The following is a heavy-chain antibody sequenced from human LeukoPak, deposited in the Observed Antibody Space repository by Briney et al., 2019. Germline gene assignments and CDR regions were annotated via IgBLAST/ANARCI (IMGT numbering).Heavy chain of an antibody. CDR3: VSPRGFSYGYFDY. D-gene: IGHD5-18*01. CDR1: GGXISSSSAY. V-gene: IGHV4-39*01. CDR2: IYYSKNT. J-gene: IGHJ4*02. Sequence: PSETLPLTCTVSGGXISSSSAYWGWIRQPPGKGLEWIGSIYYSKNTYYNPSLKSRVTISADTSKNQFSLTLGSVSATDTAVYYCVSPRGFSYGYFDYWGQGTVVTVSS.